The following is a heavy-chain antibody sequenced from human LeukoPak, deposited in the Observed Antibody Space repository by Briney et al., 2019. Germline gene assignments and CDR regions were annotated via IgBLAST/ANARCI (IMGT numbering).Heavy chain of an antibody. CDR3: ARGLPGRDTFDY. V-gene: IGHV3-23*01. Sequence: PGGSLRLSCAASGFTFNNYAMSWVLQAPGKGLEWASALSGSADGIYYADSVKGRFTISRDNSQNTLYLQMNSLGAEDTAVYYCARGLPGRDTFDYWGQGTLVTVSS. CDR1: GFTFNNYA. D-gene: IGHD2-15*01. CDR2: LSGSADGI. J-gene: IGHJ4*02.